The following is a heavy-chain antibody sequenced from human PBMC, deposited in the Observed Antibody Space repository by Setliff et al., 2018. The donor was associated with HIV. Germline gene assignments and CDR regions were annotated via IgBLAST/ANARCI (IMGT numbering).Heavy chain of an antibody. CDR2: TFDNANT. D-gene: IGHD3-22*01. CDR3: ARDPGDYDRKFDH. V-gene: IGHV4-59*01. J-gene: IGHJ4*02. CDR1: GGSIGFYY. Sequence: PSETLSLTCSISGGSIGFYYWNWLRQTPGNGLEWIAYTFDNANTHYNPSLESRVTLSLDTSRNLFSLRLASVTAADPAVYYCARDPGDYDRKFDHWGQGALVTVSS.